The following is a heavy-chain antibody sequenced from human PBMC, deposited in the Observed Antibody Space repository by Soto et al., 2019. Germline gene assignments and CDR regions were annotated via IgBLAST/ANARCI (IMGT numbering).Heavy chain of an antibody. CDR3: ARGVNGKYNWNDVSLDY. J-gene: IGHJ4*02. CDR1: GYTFTGYY. CDR2: INPNSGGT. V-gene: IGHV1-2*02. Sequence: ASVKVSCKASGYTFTGYYMHWVRQAPGQGLEWMGWINPNSGGTNYAQKFQGRVTMTRDTSISTAYMELSRLRSDDTAVYYCARGVNGKYNWNDVSLDYWGQGTLVTVSS. D-gene: IGHD1-20*01.